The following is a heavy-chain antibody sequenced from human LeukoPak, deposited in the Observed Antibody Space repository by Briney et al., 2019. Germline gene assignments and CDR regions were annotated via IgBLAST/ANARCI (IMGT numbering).Heavy chain of an antibody. Sequence: ASVTVSCKASRYSFTGYYMHWVRLAPGQGREGMGWINVDSGGTKYAEKFQGRVTMTRDTSSSTAYMELSRLRSDDTAVYYCARDEGYYNYMDVWGKGTTVSVSS. CDR3: ARDEGYYNYMDV. CDR2: INVDSGGT. V-gene: IGHV1-2*02. CDR1: RYSFTGYY. J-gene: IGHJ6*03.